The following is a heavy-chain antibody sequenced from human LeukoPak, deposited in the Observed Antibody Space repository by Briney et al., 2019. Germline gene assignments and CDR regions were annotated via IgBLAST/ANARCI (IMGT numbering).Heavy chain of an antibody. D-gene: IGHD3-16*01. CDR1: GGTFSSNA. CDR3: AREGGYYFDY. V-gene: IGHV1-69*05. CDR2: IIPIFGTA. Sequence: SVKVSCKASGGTFSSNAISSLRQAPGQGLEWMGRIIPIFGTANYAQKFQGRVTITTDESTSTAYMELSSLRSEDTAVYYCAREGGYYFDYWGQGTLVTVSS. J-gene: IGHJ4*02.